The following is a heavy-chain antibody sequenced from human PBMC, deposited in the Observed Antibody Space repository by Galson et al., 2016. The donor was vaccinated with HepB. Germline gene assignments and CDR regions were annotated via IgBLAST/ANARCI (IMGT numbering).Heavy chain of an antibody. J-gene: IGHJ6*04. CDR1: GFTFSSYG. D-gene: IGHD3-10*01. Sequence: SLRLSCAASGFTFSSYGMHWVRQAPGKGLDWVAVIWYDGSNKYYADSVKGRFTISRDNSKNTLYLQMNSLRAEDTAVYYCAKIGSEYGMDVWGKGTRSPSPQ. CDR3: AKIGSEYGMDV. V-gene: IGHV3-33*06. CDR2: IWYDGSNK.